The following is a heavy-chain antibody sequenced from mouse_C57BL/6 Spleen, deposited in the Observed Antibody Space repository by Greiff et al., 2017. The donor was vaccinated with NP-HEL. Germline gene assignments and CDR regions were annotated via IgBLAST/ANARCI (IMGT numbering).Heavy chain of an antibody. D-gene: IGHD2-4*01. V-gene: IGHV1-59*01. J-gene: IGHJ1*03. Sequence: QVQLQQPGAELVRPGTSVKLSCKASGYTFTSYWMHWVKQRPGQGLEWIGVIDPSDSYTNYNQKFKGKATLTVDTSSSTAYMQLSSLTSEDSAVYYCARPFYYDYGSYWYFDVWGTVTTVTVSS. CDR2: IDPSDSYT. CDR3: ARPFYYDYGSYWYFDV. CDR1: GYTFTSYW.